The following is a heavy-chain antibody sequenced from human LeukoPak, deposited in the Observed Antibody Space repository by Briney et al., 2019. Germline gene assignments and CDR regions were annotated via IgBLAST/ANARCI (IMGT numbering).Heavy chain of an antibody. Sequence: GESLKISCKGSGYSFTSYWIGWVRQMPGKGLERMGIIYPADSDTRYSPSFQGQVTISADKSITTAYLQWSSLKASDTAMYYCARQSLSGYTDYWGQGTLVTVSS. CDR3: ARQSLSGYTDY. CDR2: IYPADSDT. V-gene: IGHV5-51*01. J-gene: IGHJ4*02. CDR1: GYSFTSYW. D-gene: IGHD3-22*01.